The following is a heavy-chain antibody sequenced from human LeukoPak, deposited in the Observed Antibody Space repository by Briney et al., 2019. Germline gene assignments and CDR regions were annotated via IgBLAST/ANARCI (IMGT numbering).Heavy chain of an antibody. J-gene: IGHJ3*02. Sequence: ASVKVSCKASGGTFSSYTISWVRQAPGQGLEWMGRIIPILGTANYAQKFQGRVTITADKSTSTAYMELSSLRSEDTAVYYCARDFRPPAGIDAFDIWGQGTMVTVSS. CDR2: IIPILGTA. CDR1: GGTFSSYT. CDR3: ARDFRPPAGIDAFDI. V-gene: IGHV1-69*08.